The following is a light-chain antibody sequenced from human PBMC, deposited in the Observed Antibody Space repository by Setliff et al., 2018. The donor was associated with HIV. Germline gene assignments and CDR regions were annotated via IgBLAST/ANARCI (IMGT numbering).Light chain of an antibody. CDR1: SSDIGVSKY. V-gene: IGLV2-14*01. CDR3: SSYKTGNTLV. Sequence: QSALTQPASVSGSPGQSITISCTGTSSDIGVSKYVSWYQQHPGGAPKLMIFEVINRPSGVSDRFSGSKSGNTASLTISGLQAEDEADYYCSSYKTGNTLVFGGGTKVTVL. J-gene: IGLJ3*02. CDR2: EVI.